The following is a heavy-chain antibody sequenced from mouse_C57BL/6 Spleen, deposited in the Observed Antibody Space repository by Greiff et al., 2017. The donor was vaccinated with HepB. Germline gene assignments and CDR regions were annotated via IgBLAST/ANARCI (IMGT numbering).Heavy chain of an antibody. CDR3: ARHGSNAWFAY. J-gene: IGHJ3*01. CDR2: ISNGGGST. CDR1: GFTFSDYY. Sequence: EVHLVESGGGLVQPGGSLKLSCAASGFTFSDYYMYWVRQTPEKRLEWVAYISNGGGSTYYPDTVKGRFTISRDNAKNTLYLQMSRLKSEDTAMYYCARHGSNAWFAYWGQGTLVTVSA. D-gene: IGHD2-5*01. V-gene: IGHV5-12*01.